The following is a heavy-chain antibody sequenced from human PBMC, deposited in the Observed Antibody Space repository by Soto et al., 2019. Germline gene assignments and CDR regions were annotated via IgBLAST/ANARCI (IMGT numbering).Heavy chain of an antibody. V-gene: IGHV3-23*01. CDR2: ISGSGGST. J-gene: IGHJ4*02. CDR3: AKDLHSGSYSAPDY. D-gene: IGHD1-26*01. Sequence: TGGSLRLSCAASGFTFSSYAMSWVRQAPGKGLEWVSAISGSGGSTYYADSVKGRFTISRDNSKNTLYLQMNSLRAEDTAVYYCAKDLHSGSYSAPDYWGQGTLVTVSS. CDR1: GFTFSSYA.